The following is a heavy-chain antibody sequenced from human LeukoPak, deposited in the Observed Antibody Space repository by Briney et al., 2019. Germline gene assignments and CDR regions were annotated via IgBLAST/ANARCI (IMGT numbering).Heavy chain of an antibody. CDR1: GGSFSGYY. V-gene: IGHV4-34*01. CDR3: ARGDIVVVPAAYGMDV. D-gene: IGHD2-2*01. CDR2: INHSGST. J-gene: IGHJ6*02. Sequence: SETLSLTCAVYGGSFSGYYWSWIRQPPGKGLEGIGEINHSGSTNYNPSLKSRVTISVDTSKNQFSLKLSSVTAADTAVYYCARGDIVVVPAAYGMDVWGQGTTVTVSS.